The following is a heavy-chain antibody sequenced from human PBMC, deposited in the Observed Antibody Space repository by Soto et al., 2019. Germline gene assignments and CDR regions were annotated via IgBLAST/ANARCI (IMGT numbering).Heavy chain of an antibody. V-gene: IGHV1-18*01. J-gene: IGHJ5*02. CDR1: GYTFTSYG. Sequence: ASVKVSCKASGYTFTSYGISWVRQAPGQGLEWMGWISAYNGNTNYAQKLQGRVTMTTDTSTSTAYMELRSLRSDDTAVYYCARDTTWGIAAAGTPHWFDHWGQGTLVTVSS. D-gene: IGHD6-13*01. CDR3: ARDTTWGIAAAGTPHWFDH. CDR2: ISAYNGNT.